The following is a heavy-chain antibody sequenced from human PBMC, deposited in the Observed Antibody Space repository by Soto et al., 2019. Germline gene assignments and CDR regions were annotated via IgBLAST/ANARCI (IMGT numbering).Heavy chain of an antibody. Sequence: LVQSGAEVKKPGESLKISCKDSGYSFTNYWVAWVHQMPGKGLEWMGIIYPRDSNTRYSPSFQGQVTISADKSISTAYLQGSSLKASDTAIYYCARVLDYNGKSEDFHMWGQGTMVTVSS. D-gene: IGHD4-4*01. J-gene: IGHJ3*02. CDR3: ARVLDYNGKSEDFHM. CDR2: IYPRDSNT. CDR1: GYSFTNYW. V-gene: IGHV5-51*03.